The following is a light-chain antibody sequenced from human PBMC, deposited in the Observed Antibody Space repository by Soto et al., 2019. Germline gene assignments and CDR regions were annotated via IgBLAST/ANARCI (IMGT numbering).Light chain of an antibody. V-gene: IGLV4-69*01. Sequence: QPVLTQSPSGSTSLGASVKLTCTLSSGHSSYAIAWHQQQPEKGPRYLMKLNSDGSHSKGDGIPDRFSGSSSGAERYLTISSLQSEDKADYYCQTWVTGIQIFGGGTKVTFL. J-gene: IGLJ2*01. CDR1: SGHSSYA. CDR3: QTWVTGIQI. CDR2: LNSDGSH.